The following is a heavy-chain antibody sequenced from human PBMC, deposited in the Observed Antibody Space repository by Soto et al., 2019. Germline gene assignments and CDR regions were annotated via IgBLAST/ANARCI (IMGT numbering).Heavy chain of an antibody. CDR1: GYTFTSYY. CDR2: INPSGGSA. D-gene: IGHD5-12*01. Sequence: QVQLVQSGAEVKKPGASVKVSCKASGYTFTSYYMHWVRQAPGQGLEWMGIINPSGGSANYAQKFQGRVTMTRDTSTSTVYMELSSLRSEDTAVYSCARDRSGSGYDPNYFEYWGQGTLVTVSS. J-gene: IGHJ4*02. V-gene: IGHV1-46*01. CDR3: ARDRSGSGYDPNYFEY.